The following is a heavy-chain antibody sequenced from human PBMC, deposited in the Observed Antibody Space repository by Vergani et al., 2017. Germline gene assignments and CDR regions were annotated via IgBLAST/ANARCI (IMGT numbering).Heavy chain of an antibody. Sequence: EVQLLESGGGLVQPGGSLRLSCAASGFTFDDYAMHWVRQAPGKGLEWVSGISWNSGSIAYADSVKGRFTISRDNAKNSLYLQMNSLRDEDTALYYCAKAPYSGSTSFFDFWGQGTLVTVSS. V-gene: IGHV3-9*01. D-gene: IGHD1-26*01. CDR2: ISWNSGSI. CDR1: GFTFDDYA. J-gene: IGHJ4*02. CDR3: AKAPYSGSTSFFDF.